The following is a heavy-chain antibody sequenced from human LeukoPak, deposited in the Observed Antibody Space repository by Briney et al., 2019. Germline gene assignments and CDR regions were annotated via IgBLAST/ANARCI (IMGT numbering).Heavy chain of an antibody. CDR3: AKDGTMSLYGLDY. D-gene: IGHD3-10*02. Sequence: GGSQRLSCAASGFTFSSYSMNWVRQAPGKGLEWVAVISYDGSNKYYADSVKGRFTISRDNSKNTLYLQVNSLRAEDTAVYYCAKDGTMSLYGLDYWGQGTLVTVSS. CDR2: ISYDGSNK. J-gene: IGHJ4*02. V-gene: IGHV3-30*18. CDR1: GFTFSSYS.